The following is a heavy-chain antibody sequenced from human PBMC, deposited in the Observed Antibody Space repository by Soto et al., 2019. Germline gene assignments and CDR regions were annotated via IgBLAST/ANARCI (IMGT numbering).Heavy chain of an antibody. CDR1: GFTFSSYS. D-gene: IGHD3-16*02. Sequence: GGSLRLSCAASGFTFSSYSMNWVRQAPGKGLEWVSSISSSSSYIYYADSVKGRFTISRDNAKNSLYLQMNSLRAEDTAVYYCARGLYVWGSYRPSPFDYWGQGTLVTISS. CDR2: ISSSSSYI. V-gene: IGHV3-21*01. CDR3: ARGLYVWGSYRPSPFDY. J-gene: IGHJ4*02.